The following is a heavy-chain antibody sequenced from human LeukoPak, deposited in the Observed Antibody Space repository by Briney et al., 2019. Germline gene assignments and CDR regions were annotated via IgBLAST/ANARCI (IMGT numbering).Heavy chain of an antibody. CDR1: GGSISSSSYY. CDR3: ARGNGWYYY. CDR2: IYYSGST. V-gene: IGHV4-61*01. Sequence: PSETLSLTCTVSGGSISSSSYYWSWIRQPPGKGLEWIGYIYYSGSTNYNPSLKSRVTISVDTSKNQFSLKLSSVTAADTAVYYCARGNGWYYYWGQGTLVTVSS. J-gene: IGHJ4*02. D-gene: IGHD6-19*01.